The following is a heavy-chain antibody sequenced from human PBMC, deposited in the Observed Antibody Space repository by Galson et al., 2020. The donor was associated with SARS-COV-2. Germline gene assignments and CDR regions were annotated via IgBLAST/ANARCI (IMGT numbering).Heavy chain of an antibody. CDR3: ATAYSSSSNYYYYGMDV. CDR1: GGSVSSGSYY. J-gene: IGHJ6*02. D-gene: IGHD6-6*01. V-gene: IGHV4-61*01. Sequence: SETLSLTCTVSGGSVSSGSYYWSWTRQPPGKGLEWIGYIYYSGSTNYNPSLKSRVTISVDTSKNQFSLKLSSVTAADTAVYYCATAYSSSSNYYYYGMDVWGQGTTVTVSS. CDR2: IYYSGST.